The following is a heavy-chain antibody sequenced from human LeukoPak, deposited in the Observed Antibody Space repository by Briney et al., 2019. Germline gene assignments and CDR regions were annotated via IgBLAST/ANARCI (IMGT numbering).Heavy chain of an antibody. CDR3: ARDPGAYSRSPIDS. Sequence: GGSLRLSCAASGFTLSSYEMNWVRQAPGKGLEWVSYISSSGSTIYYADSVKGRFTISRDNAKNSLYLQMNSLRAEDTAVYYCARDPGAYSRSPIDSWGQGTLVTVSS. J-gene: IGHJ4*02. CDR1: GFTLSSYE. CDR2: ISSSGSTI. V-gene: IGHV3-48*03. D-gene: IGHD6-6*01.